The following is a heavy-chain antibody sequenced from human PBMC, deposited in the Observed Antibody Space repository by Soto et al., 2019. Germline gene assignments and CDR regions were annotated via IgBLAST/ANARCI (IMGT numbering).Heavy chain of an antibody. CDR3: AKGSTSSAYSSLDY. D-gene: IGHD3-22*01. CDR2: ISYDGSNK. V-gene: IGHV3-30*18. Sequence: QVQLVESGGGVVQPGRSLRLSCAASGFTFSSFGIHWVRQAPGKGLEWVAVISYDGSNKYYTDSVKGRFTISRDNSKNTLDLKMDSLRAEDTAVYYCAKGSTSSAYSSLDYWGQGTLVTVSS. CDR1: GFTFSSFG. J-gene: IGHJ4*02.